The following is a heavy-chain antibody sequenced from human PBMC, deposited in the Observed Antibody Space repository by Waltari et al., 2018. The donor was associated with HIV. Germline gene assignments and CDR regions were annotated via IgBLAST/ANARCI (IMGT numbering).Heavy chain of an antibody. Sequence: VQLLESGGGLVQPGGALRLSWSDPGFTVRSFKMKCVRQAPGKGLGLVSSITGGSYIFYVDSVKGRFTIFRDNTNSSLYLQMNSLRAEDTAVYYCARQGGSYGPDWYFDLWGRGTLVTVSS. CDR3: ARQGGSYGPDWYFDL. CDR2: ITGGSYI. CDR1: GFTVRSFK. V-gene: IGHV3-21*01. J-gene: IGHJ2*01. D-gene: IGHD5-18*01.